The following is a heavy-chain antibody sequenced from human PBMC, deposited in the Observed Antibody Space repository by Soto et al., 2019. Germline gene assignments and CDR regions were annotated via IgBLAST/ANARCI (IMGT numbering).Heavy chain of an antibody. D-gene: IGHD2-2*01. J-gene: IGHJ3*02. Sequence: ASVEVSCKASGYTFTSYAMHWVRQAPGQRLEWMGWINAGNGNTKYSQKFQGRVTITRDTSASTAYMELSSLRSEDTAVYYCARTYCSSTSCYSVYAFDIWGQGTMVTVSS. CDR2: INAGNGNT. V-gene: IGHV1-3*01. CDR3: ARTYCSSTSCYSVYAFDI. CDR1: GYTFTSYA.